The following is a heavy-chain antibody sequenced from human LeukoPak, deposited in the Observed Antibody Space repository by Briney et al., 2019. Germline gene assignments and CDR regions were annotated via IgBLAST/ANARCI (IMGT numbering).Heavy chain of an antibody. CDR1: SFSFSRYA. CDR2: ISYDGSNK. CDR3: TRARRADYGNFDY. J-gene: IGHJ4*02. D-gene: IGHD4-17*01. Sequence: PGGSLRLSCAVSSFSFSRYALHWVRQAPGRGLEWVAVISYDGSNKYYADSVKGRFTISRDNSNSTLYLQMSSLRVEDTAIYYCTRARRADYGNFDYWGQGTLVIVSS. V-gene: IGHV3-30*04.